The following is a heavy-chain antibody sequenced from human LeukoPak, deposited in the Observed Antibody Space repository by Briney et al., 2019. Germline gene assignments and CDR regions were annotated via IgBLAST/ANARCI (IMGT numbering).Heavy chain of an antibody. CDR1: GFTFSSCG. D-gene: IGHD2-2*01. CDR2: IRYDGSNK. Sequence: QTGGSLRLSCAASGFTFSSCGMHWVRQAPGKGLEWVAFIRYDGSNKYYADSVKGRFTISRDNSKNTLYLQMNSLRAEDTAVYYCAKDSSVPAARSYGSPNYWGQGTLVTVSS. CDR3: AKDSSVPAARSYGSPNY. V-gene: IGHV3-30*02. J-gene: IGHJ4*02.